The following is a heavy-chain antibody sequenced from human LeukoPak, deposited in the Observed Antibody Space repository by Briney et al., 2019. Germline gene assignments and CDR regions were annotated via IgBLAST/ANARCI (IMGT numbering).Heavy chain of an antibody. Sequence: PSETLSLTCTVSGGSISSSSYYWGWIRQPPGKGLEWIGSIYYSGSTYYNPSLKSRVTISVDTSKNQFSLKLSSVTAADTAVYYCARRPPGDYGENWFDPWGQGTLVTVSS. CDR1: GGSISSSSYY. J-gene: IGHJ5*02. CDR2: IYYSGST. CDR3: ARRPPGDYGENWFDP. D-gene: IGHD4-17*01. V-gene: IGHV4-39*01.